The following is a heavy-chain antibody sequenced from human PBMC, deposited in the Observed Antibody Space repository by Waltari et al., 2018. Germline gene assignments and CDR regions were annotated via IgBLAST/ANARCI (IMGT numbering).Heavy chain of an antibody. CDR1: GGSIRSGGYY. J-gene: IGHJ3*02. Sequence: QVQLQESGPGLVKPSQTLSLTCTVSGGSIRSGGYYWSWIRQDPGKGLEWIGYIYYSGSTYYNPSLKSRVTISVDTSKNQFSLKLSSVTAADTAVYYCALQIGRLWDAFDIWGQGTMVTVSS. CDR3: ALQIGRLWDAFDI. CDR2: IYYSGST. D-gene: IGHD1-26*01. V-gene: IGHV4-31*03.